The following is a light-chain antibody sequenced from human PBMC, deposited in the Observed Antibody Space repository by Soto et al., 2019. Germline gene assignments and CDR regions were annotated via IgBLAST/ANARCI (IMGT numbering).Light chain of an antibody. CDR3: QQRSNWQVAT. Sequence: EIVVTQSPATLSLSPGERATLSCRASQSVSSYLAWYQQKPGQAPRLLIYDASNRATGIPARFSGSGSGTDFTLPISSLEPEDFAVYYCQQRSNWQVATFGGGTKVEIK. CDR2: DAS. CDR1: QSVSSY. V-gene: IGKV3-11*01. J-gene: IGKJ4*01.